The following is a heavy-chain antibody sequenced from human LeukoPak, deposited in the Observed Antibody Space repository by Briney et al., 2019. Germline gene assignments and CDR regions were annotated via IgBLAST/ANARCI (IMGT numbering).Heavy chain of an antibody. D-gene: IGHD5-18*01. CDR2: IYYSGST. CDR3: AREAMYSYGNNFDY. CDR1: GGSVSSGSYY. J-gene: IGHJ4*02. Sequence: SETLSLTCTVSGGSVSSGSYYWSWIRQPPGKGLEWIGYIYYSGSTNYNPSLKSRVTISVDTSKNQFSLKLSSVSAADTAVYHCAREAMYSYGNNFDYWGQGTLVTVSS. V-gene: IGHV4-61*01.